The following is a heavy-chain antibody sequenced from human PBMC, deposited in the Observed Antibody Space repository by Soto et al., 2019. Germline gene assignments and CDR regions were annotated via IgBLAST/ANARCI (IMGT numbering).Heavy chain of an antibody. V-gene: IGHV1-2*02. CDR3: SADSSGWYQVLDY. CDR2: INPNSGGA. Sequence: QVHLVQSGAEVKKPGASVKVSCKASGYSFTAYYIHWVRQAPGQGLEWMGWINPNSGGATYSQKFQGRITLTTDSSITTAFLELSRLTSDDTAVYYCSADSSGWYQVLDYWGQGTLVAGSS. D-gene: IGHD6-19*01. CDR1: GYSFTAYY. J-gene: IGHJ4*02.